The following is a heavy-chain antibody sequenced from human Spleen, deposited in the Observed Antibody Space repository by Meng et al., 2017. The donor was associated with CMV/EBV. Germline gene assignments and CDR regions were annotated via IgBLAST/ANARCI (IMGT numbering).Heavy chain of an antibody. CDR2: ISYDGSNK. CDR1: GFTFSSYA. V-gene: IGHV3-30-3*01. J-gene: IGHJ4*02. Sequence: GQLVGLGGGLVQPGRSLRLSCAASGFTFSSYAMHWVRQAPGKGLEWVAVISYDGSNKYYADSVKGRFTISRDNSKNTLYLQMNSLRAEDTAVYYCAAFRASSGSYKYWGQGTLVTVSS. D-gene: IGHD1-26*01. CDR3: AAFRASSGSYKY.